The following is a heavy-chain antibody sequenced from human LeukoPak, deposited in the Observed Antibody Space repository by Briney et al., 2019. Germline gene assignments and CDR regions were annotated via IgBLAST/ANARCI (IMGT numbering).Heavy chain of an antibody. CDR2: ISRNSTYI. Sequence: GGSLRLSCADPGFTFSSYHMDWVRQAPGKGLEWVASISRNSTYIHYADSVKGRFTISRDNARNSLFLQMNSLRAEDTAIYYCASDEGNYFYSWGQGTLVTVSS. V-gene: IGHV3-21*01. CDR1: GFTFSSYH. CDR3: ASDEGNYFYS. J-gene: IGHJ4*02.